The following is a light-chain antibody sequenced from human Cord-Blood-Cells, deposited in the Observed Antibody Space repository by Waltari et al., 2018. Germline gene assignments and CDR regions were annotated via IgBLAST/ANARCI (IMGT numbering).Light chain of an antibody. Sequence: HSALTQPASVSGSPGQSITISCPGTSIDVGSYNLVSWYQQHPGKAPKLMIYEGSKRPSGVSNRFSGSKSGNTASLTISGLQAEDEADYYCCSYAGSSTWVFGGGTKLTVL. CDR3: CSYAGSSTWV. J-gene: IGLJ3*02. V-gene: IGLV2-23*01. CDR1: SIDVGSYNL. CDR2: EGS.